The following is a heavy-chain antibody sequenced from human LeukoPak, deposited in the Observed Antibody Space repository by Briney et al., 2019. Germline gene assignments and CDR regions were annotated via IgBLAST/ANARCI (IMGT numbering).Heavy chain of an antibody. V-gene: IGHV3-48*03. D-gene: IGHD4-17*01. CDR3: ARRATVTYHGMDV. J-gene: IGHJ6*02. CDR1: GFTFSSYE. CDR2: INYNGESI. Sequence: GGSMRLSCAASGFTFSSYEMNWVSQAPGKGLEWLSYINYNGESIYYADSVKGRFTGSRDNARGSLYLQMNSLRGEDTAVYYCARRATVTYHGMDVWGQGTSVTVSS.